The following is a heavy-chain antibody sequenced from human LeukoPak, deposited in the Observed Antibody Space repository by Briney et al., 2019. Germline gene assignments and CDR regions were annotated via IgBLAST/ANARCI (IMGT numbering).Heavy chain of an antibody. V-gene: IGHV3-23*01. CDR2: ISSSGGTT. CDR3: ARETSARGVSTH. D-gene: IGHD3-10*01. J-gene: IGHJ4*02. CDR1: GFTFSSYA. Sequence: PGGSLRLSCAASGFTFSSYAMSWVRQAPGKGLEWVPSISSSGGTTYYADSVKGRFTISRDYSKNTLYLQMNSLRAEDTAFYYCARETSARGVSTHWGQGTLVTVSS.